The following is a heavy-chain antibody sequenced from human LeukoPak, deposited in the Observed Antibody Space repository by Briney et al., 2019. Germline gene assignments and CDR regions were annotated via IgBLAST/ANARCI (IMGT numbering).Heavy chain of an antibody. Sequence: ASVKVSCKASGGTFSSYAISWVRQAPGQGLEWMGWISAGSGKTKYSHKFQGRITITMDTFATTAYMALSSLRSSDTAVYYCARQYDSRGYSPDYWGQGTLITVSS. J-gene: IGHJ4*02. CDR2: ISAGSGKT. CDR1: GGTFSSYA. CDR3: ARQYDSRGYSPDY. V-gene: IGHV1-3*01. D-gene: IGHD3-22*01.